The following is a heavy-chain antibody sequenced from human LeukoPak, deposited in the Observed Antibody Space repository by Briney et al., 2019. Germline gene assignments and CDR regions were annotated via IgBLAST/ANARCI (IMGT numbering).Heavy chain of an antibody. CDR2: IYYSGST. J-gene: IGHJ6*03. CDR3: ARVERPTTYYDFWSGYHHYMDV. D-gene: IGHD3-3*01. Sequence: SETLSLTCTVSGGSISSYYWSWIRQPPGKGLEWIGYIYYSGSTNYNPSLKSRVTISVGTSKNQFSLKLSSVTAADTAVYYCARVERPTTYYDFWSGYHHYMDVWGKGTTVTVSS. V-gene: IGHV4-59*01. CDR1: GGSISSYY.